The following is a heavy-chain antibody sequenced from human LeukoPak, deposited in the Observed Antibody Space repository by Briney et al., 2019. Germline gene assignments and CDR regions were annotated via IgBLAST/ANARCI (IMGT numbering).Heavy chain of an antibody. CDR1: GFTVSSNY. Sequence: GGSLRLSCAASGFTVSSNYMSWVRQAPGKGQEWVSVIYTGGSTYYADSVKGRFTISRDNSKNTLYLQMNSLRAEDTAVYYCARGVLRYFDWANYYYGMDVWGQGTTVTVSS. V-gene: IGHV3-66*01. D-gene: IGHD3-9*01. CDR2: IYTGGST. CDR3: ARGVLRYFDWANYYYGMDV. J-gene: IGHJ6*02.